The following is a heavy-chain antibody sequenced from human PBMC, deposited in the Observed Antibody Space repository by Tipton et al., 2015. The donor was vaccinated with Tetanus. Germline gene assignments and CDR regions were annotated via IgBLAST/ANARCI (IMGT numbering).Heavy chain of an antibody. V-gene: IGHV4-30-4*01. J-gene: IGHJ4*02. D-gene: IGHD5-24*01. CDR1: VGSISSGDYY. CDR3: ARGLDAYKCGNN. Sequence: TLSLTCTVSVGSISSGDYYWSWVRQSPGEGLEWIGHIYKSGNTYYKPSLKSRVAISIDASKNQFSLKLNSMTAADTAVYYCARGLDAYKCGNNWGQGTLVTVSS. CDR2: IYKSGNT.